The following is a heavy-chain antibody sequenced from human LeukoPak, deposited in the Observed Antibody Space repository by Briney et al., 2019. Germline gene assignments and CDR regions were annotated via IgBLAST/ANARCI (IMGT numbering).Heavy chain of an antibody. CDR1: GGSFSGYY. CDR2: INYSGST. CDR3: ARQGGGYAHWFDP. J-gene: IGHJ5*02. Sequence: SETLSLTCAVYGGSFSGYYWSWIRQPPGKGLEWIGYINYSGSTNYNPSLKSRVTISVDTSKNQFSLKLSSVTAADTAVYYCARQGGGYAHWFDPWGQGTLVTVSS. V-gene: IGHV4-59*08. D-gene: IGHD3-22*01.